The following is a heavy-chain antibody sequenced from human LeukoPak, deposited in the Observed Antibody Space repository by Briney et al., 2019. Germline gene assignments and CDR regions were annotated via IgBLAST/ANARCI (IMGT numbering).Heavy chain of an antibody. CDR2: ISAYNGNT. J-gene: IGHJ6*03. D-gene: IGHD2-2*02. Sequence: ASVKVSCKASGYTFTSYGISWVRQAPGQGLEWMGWISAYNGNTNYAQKLQGRVTMTTDTSTSTAYMELRSLRSDDTAVYYCARFPPAAIRFYYYYMDVWGKGTTVTVSS. V-gene: IGHV1-18*01. CDR1: GYTFTSYG. CDR3: ARFPPAAIRFYYYYMDV.